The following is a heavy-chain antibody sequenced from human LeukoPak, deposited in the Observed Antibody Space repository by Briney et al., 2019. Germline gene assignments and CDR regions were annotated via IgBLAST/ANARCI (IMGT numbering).Heavy chain of an antibody. CDR1: GGSISSSSYY. J-gene: IGHJ5*02. V-gene: IGHV4-39*01. Sequence: SETLSLTCTVSGGSISSSSYYWGWIPQPPGKGLEWIGSIYYSGSTYYNPSLKSRVTISVDTSKNQFSLKLSSVTAADTAVYYCARPTLIAAAGISWFDPWGQGTLVTVSS. D-gene: IGHD6-13*01. CDR2: IYYSGST. CDR3: ARPTLIAAAGISWFDP.